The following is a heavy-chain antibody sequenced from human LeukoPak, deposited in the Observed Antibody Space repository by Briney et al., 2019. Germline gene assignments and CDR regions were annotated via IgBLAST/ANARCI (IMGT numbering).Heavy chain of an antibody. V-gene: IGHV7-4-1*02. CDR1: GYTFTSYP. CDR2: INTNTGNP. CDR3: ARGYDTTGYFSY. D-gene: IGHD3-22*01. J-gene: IGHJ4*02. Sequence: ASVKVSCKPSGYTFTSYPLNWVRQAPGQGLEWMGWINTNTGNPTYAQGFTGRFVFSSDTSVTTAYLQIISLKAEDTAVYYCARGYDTTGYFSYWGQGTLVTVSS.